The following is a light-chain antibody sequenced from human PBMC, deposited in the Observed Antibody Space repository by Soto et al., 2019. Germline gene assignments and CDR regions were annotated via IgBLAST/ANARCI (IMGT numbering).Light chain of an antibody. CDR3: QSYDDSLSVHYV. V-gene: IGLV1-40*01. CDR1: SSNIGSTYD. CDR2: GNT. J-gene: IGLJ1*01. Sequence: QSVLTQPPSVSGAPGQRVTISCTGSSSNIGSTYDVQWYQQLPGTAPKLLIHGNTDRPSGVPDRFSGSKSGTSASLAITGLQADDEADYYCQSYDDSLSVHYVFGNWTKLTVL.